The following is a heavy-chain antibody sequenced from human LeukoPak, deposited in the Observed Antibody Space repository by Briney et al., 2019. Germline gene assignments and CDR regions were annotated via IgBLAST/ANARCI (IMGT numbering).Heavy chain of an antibody. CDR1: GFTFSSYW. J-gene: IGHJ5*02. V-gene: IGHV3-7*01. CDR3: ARDSRLGWERSIWFDP. Sequence: SGGSLRLFCAASGFTFSSYWMRWVRQAPGKGLVGVANIRRDRSETYYVDSGTGRFTITRDNAKNSLYLRMNSLRAEDTAVYYCARDSRLGWERSIWFDPWGQGTLVTVSS. CDR2: IRRDRSET. D-gene: IGHD1-26*01.